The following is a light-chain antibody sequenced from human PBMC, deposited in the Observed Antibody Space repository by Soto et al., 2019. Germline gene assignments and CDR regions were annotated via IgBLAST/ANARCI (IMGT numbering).Light chain of an antibody. CDR2: DVS. J-gene: IGLJ2*01. CDR1: SSDVGGYNY. V-gene: IGLV2-14*01. Sequence: QSVLTQPASVSGSPGQSITISCTGTSSDVGGYNYVSWYQQHPGKAPKLMIYDVSNRPSGVSNRFSGSKSGNTASLTISELQAEDEADYYCSSYTSSSAYVVFSGGTKLTVL. CDR3: SSYTSSSAYVV.